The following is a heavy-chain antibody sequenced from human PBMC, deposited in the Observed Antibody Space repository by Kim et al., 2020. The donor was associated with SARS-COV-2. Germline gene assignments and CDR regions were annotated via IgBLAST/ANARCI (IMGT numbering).Heavy chain of an antibody. D-gene: IGHD4-4*01. CDR2: INHSGLT. Sequence: SETLSLTCAVKGASFSGYYWAWIRQSPGKGLEWIGEINHSGLTNYSPSLKTRVTISVDRSKNQFSLKLSSVTAADTAVYYCAAEMSDDYIAWGQGPLVTVTS. CDR1: GASFSGYY. CDR3: AAEMSDDYIA. J-gene: IGHJ4*02. V-gene: IGHV4-34*01.